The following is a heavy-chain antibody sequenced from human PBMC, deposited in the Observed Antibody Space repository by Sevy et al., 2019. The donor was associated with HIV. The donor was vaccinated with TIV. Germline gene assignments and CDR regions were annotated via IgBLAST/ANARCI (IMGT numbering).Heavy chain of an antibody. V-gene: IGHV1-69*06. J-gene: IGHJ4*02. Sequence: ASVKVSCKSSGGTFSSYAISWVRQAPGQGLEWMGGIIPIFGTANYAQKFQGRVTITADKSTSTAYMELSSLRSEDTAVYYCTYYDSSGYYFPFDYWGQGTLVTVSS. D-gene: IGHD3-22*01. CDR3: TYYDSSGYYFPFDY. CDR2: IIPIFGTA. CDR1: GGTFSSYA.